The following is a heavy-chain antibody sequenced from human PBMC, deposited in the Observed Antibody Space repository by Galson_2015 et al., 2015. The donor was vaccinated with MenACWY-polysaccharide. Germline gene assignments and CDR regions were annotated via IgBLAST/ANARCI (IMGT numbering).Heavy chain of an antibody. Sequence: SLRLSCAASGFSFSAYAMGWVRHIPGKGLEWVSSITGSGSHAFYADSVRGRFTMSKDNSKNMLYLQMNSLRAEDTAIYYCSKLGGYYDTTGYYFTEYYFDYWGQGTLVTVSS. V-gene: IGHV3-23*01. D-gene: IGHD3-22*01. CDR1: GFSFSAYA. J-gene: IGHJ4*02. CDR3: SKLGGYYDTTGYYFTEYYFDY. CDR2: ITGSGSHA.